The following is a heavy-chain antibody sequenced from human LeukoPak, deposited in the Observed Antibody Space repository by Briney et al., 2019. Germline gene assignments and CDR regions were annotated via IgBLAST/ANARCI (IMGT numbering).Heavy chain of an antibody. J-gene: IGHJ4*02. V-gene: IGHV3-49*03. Sequence: PTGGSLRLSCTASGFTFADYLMSWFRQAPGKGLEWVGFIRSKTYGGTTEYAASVKGRFTISRDDSKRIAYLQMNSLETEDTAVYYCAKPATSILIYFDSWGQGILVTVSS. CDR3: AKPATSILIYFDS. CDR1: GFTFADYL. D-gene: IGHD2-2*01. CDR2: IRSKTYGGTT.